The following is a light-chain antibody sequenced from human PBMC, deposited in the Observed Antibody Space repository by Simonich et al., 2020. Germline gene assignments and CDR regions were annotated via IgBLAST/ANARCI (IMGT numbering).Light chain of an antibody. CDR3: LLSYSGARLVV. CDR1: TGAVTSGHY. CDR2: DTS. V-gene: IGLV7-46*01. J-gene: IGLJ2*01. Sequence: QAVVTQEPSLTVSPGGTVTLTCGSSTGAVTSGHYPYWFQQKPGQAPRTLMYDTSNKHSWTPARFSGSLLGGKAALTLSGAQPEDEAEYYCLLSYSGARLVVFGGGTKLTVL.